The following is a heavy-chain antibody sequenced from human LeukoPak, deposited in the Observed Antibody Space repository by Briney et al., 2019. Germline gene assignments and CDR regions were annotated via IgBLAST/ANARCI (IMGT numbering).Heavy chain of an antibody. J-gene: IGHJ6*02. V-gene: IGHV3-74*01. D-gene: IGHD3-3*01. Sequence: GGSLRLSCAASGFTIGTYWMHWVRQVPGKGVVWISRINTDASSTSYADSVKGRFTISRDNAKNTLYLQMNSLRAEDTAVYYCAKRAHVLQFSVYYYSMDVWGQGTTVTVSS. CDR3: AKRAHVLQFSVYYYSMDV. CDR2: INTDASST. CDR1: GFTIGTYW.